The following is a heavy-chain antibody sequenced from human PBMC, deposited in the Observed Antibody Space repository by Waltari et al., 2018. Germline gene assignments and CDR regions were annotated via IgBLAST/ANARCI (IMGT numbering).Heavy chain of an antibody. CDR3: AREFMGGRYPPDYFDY. CDR1: GFTCSDST. D-gene: IGHD3-16*02. V-gene: IGHV3-21*02. CDR2: SNRDATSN. Sequence: EVQLVESGGGLVKPGGSVRLSCSASGFTCSDSTMNWVRQAPGEARGWVLSSNRDATSNDYADSMRGRFTISRDNARNSLYLQMNSLRAEDTAVYYCAREFMGGRYPPDYFDYWGRGILVTVSS. J-gene: IGHJ4*02.